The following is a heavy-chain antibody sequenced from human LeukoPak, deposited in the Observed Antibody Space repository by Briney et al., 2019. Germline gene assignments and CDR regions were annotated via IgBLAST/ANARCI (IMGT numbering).Heavy chain of an antibody. D-gene: IGHD3-10*01. V-gene: IGHV4-61*02. J-gene: IGHJ4*02. Sequence: PSQTLSLTCTVSGGSISSGSYFWSWIRQPAGTGLEWIGRIYTSGSTNYNPSLKSRVTISPDTSKNQFSLKLSSVTAADTAVYYCARSAPWFGEPIYYFDYWGQGTLVTVSS. CDR2: IYTSGST. CDR1: GGSISSGSYF. CDR3: ARSAPWFGEPIYYFDY.